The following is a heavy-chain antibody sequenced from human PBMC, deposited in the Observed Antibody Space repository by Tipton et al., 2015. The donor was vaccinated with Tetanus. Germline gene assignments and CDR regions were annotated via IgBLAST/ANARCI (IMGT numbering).Heavy chain of an antibody. CDR1: GFTFNIFW. V-gene: IGHV3-7*01. CDR2: IKQDGSEK. CDR3: ARANYDFPKKGPFDS. Sequence: SLRLSCAASGFTFNIFWLTWVRQAPGKGLEWVANIKQDGSEKYYVDSVKGRFSISRDNARNSVYLQMNSLRAEDTAVYYCARANYDFPKKGPFDSWGQGTLVIVSS. J-gene: IGHJ4*02. D-gene: IGHD3-3*01.